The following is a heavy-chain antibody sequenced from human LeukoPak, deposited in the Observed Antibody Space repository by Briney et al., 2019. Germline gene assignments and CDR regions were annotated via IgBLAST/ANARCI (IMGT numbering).Heavy chain of an antibody. J-gene: IGHJ2*01. CDR1: GFTFSAYA. CDR2: ISRSGSSR. V-gene: IGHV3-23*01. Sequence: TGGSLRLSCAASGFTFSAYAMSWVRQAPGKGLEWVSAISRSGSSRNYADSVKGRFTISRDHSKDTVYLHMNRLTPEDTAVYYCAKAGDILAGSSLYWYFDLWGRGTLVTVSS. CDR3: AKAGDILAGSSLYWYFDL. D-gene: IGHD3-9*01.